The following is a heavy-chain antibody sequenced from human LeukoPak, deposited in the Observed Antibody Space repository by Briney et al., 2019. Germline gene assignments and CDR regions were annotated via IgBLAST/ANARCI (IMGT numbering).Heavy chain of an antibody. CDR3: AREQQPAPEFYYYGMDV. CDR1: GFTFNSYS. D-gene: IGHD6-13*01. V-gene: IGHV3-21*01. J-gene: IGHJ6*02. CDR2: ISSSRSYI. Sequence: GGSLRLSCAASGFTFNSYSMNWVRQAPGKGLEWVSSISSSRSYIYYADSVKGRFNISRDNAKNSLYLQMNSLRAEDTAVYYCAREQQPAPEFYYYGMDVWGQGTTVTVSS.